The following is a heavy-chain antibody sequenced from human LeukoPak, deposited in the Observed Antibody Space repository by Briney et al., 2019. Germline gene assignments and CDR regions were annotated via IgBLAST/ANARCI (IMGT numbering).Heavy chain of an antibody. V-gene: IGHV1-2*04. D-gene: IGHD3-3*01. CDR1: GYTFTGYY. J-gene: IGHJ3*02. CDR2: INPNSGGT. Sequence: ASVKVSCKASGYTFTGYYMHWVRQAPGQGLEWMGWINPNSGGTNYAQKFQGWVTMTRDTSISTAYMELSRLRSDDTAVYYCARDKGGVTIFGVVIISGAFDIWGQGTMVTVSS. CDR3: ARDKGGVTIFGVVIISGAFDI.